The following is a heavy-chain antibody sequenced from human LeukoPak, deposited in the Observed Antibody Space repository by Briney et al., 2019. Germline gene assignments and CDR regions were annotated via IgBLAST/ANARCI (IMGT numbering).Heavy chain of an antibody. CDR3: ARDLYSGYDAFDY. CDR1: GFTFSSYS. V-gene: IGHV3-21*01. CDR2: ISSSSSYI. J-gene: IGHJ4*02. Sequence: PGGSLRLSCAASGFTFSSYSMNWVRQAPGKGLEWVSSISSSSSYIYYADSVKGRFTISRDNAKNSLYLQMNSLRAEDTAVYYCARDLYSGYDAFDYWGQGTLVTVSS. D-gene: IGHD5-12*01.